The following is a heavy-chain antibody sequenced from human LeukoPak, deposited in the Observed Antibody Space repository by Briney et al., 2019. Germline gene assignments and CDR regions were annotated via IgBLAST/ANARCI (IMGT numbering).Heavy chain of an antibody. CDR3: ARSSGWYRIDY. Sequence: GGSLRLSCAASGFTFSSYEMICVRQAPGKGLEWVSHISSSSSTMYYADSVKGRFTISRDNGKNSQYLQMNSLRAEDTAVYYCARSSGWYRIDYWGQGTLVTVSS. J-gene: IGHJ4*02. V-gene: IGHV3-48*03. CDR2: ISSSSSTM. D-gene: IGHD6-19*01. CDR1: GFTFSSYE.